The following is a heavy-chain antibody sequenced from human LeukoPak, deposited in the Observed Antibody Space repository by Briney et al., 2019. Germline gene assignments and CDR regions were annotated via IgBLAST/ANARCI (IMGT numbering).Heavy chain of an antibody. J-gene: IGHJ5*02. CDR3: VRGIFLEGNWFDP. D-gene: IGHD3-3*01. CDR2: ISYDGSNE. Sequence: GGSLRLSCAASGFTFSSYVMHWVRQAPGKGLEWVAIISYDGSNEYYADSVKGRFTISRDNAKNTLYLQMNSLRAEDTAVYYCVRGIFLEGNWFDPWGQGTLVTVSS. CDR1: GFTFSSYV. V-gene: IGHV3-30*04.